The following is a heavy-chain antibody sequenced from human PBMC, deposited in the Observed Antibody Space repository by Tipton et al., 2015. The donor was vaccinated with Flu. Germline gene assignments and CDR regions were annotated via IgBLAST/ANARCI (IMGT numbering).Heavy chain of an antibody. CDR1: GGSISSYF. CDR3: ARSYCSSGNCYPSTYYFDQ. CDR2: IYYSGST. Sequence: GLVKPSETLSLTCTVSGGSISSYFWSWIRQPPGKPLEWIGYIYYSGSTDYNPSLRSRLTISVDTSKNEFSLRLSSVTAADTAVYYCARSYCSSGNCYPSTYYFDQWGQGTLVTVPS. J-gene: IGHJ4*02. D-gene: IGHD2-2*01. V-gene: IGHV4-59*08.